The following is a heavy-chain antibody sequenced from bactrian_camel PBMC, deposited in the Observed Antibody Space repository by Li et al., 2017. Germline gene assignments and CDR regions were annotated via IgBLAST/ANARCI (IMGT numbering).Heavy chain of an antibody. J-gene: IGHJ4*01. D-gene: IGHD4*01. Sequence: HVQLVESGGGSVRPGGSLKLSCVVSGFSVSEREMSWVRQAPGKELEWLVGITTDGGTAYADSVEGRFTISRDHAQNTLVLQLSGLKTEDTAMYYCATDFRQHSDYAGLSWGQGTQVTVS. CDR2: ITTDGGT. CDR1: GFSVSERE. V-gene: IGHV3S1*01. CDR3: ATDFRQHSDYAGLS.